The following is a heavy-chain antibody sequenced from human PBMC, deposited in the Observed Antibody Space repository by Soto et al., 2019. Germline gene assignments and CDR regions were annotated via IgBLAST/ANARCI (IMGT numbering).Heavy chain of an antibody. V-gene: IGHV1-69*01. CDR1: GGTFSSYA. Sequence: QVQLVQSGAEVQKPGSSVKVSCKASGGTFSSYAISWVRQAPGQGLEWMGGINPIFGTANYAQKFQGRVAITADESMSTAYIELSSLRSEDTAVYYCAEAYSSRPFRVNYYGMDVWGQGTTVTVSS. J-gene: IGHJ6*02. D-gene: IGHD6-19*01. CDR2: INPIFGTA. CDR3: AEAYSSRPFRVNYYGMDV.